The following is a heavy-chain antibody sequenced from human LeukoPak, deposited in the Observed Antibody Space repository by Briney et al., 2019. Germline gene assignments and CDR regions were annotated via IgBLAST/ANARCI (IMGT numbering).Heavy chain of an antibody. J-gene: IGHJ3*02. Sequence: GGSLRLSCAASGFTFSSYAMHWVRQAPGKGLEWVAVISYDGSNKYYADSVKGRFTISRDNSKNTLYLQMNSLRAEDTAVYYYARERFLEWFDAFDIWGQGTMVTVSS. D-gene: IGHD3-3*01. CDR2: ISYDGSNK. V-gene: IGHV3-30-3*01. CDR1: GFTFSSYA. CDR3: ARERFLEWFDAFDI.